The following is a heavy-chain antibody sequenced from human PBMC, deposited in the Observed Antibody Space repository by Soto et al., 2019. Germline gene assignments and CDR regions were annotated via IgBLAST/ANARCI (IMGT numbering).Heavy chain of an antibody. Sequence: SETLSLTCAVSGGSISSDGYSWSWIRQPPGKGLEWIGYIYHSGSTYYNPSLKSRVTISVDTSKNQFSLKLSSVTAADTAVYYCARDSVVGATQYFQHWGQGTLVTVSS. D-gene: IGHD1-26*01. CDR3: ARDSVVGATQYFQH. CDR2: IYHSGST. J-gene: IGHJ1*01. CDR1: GGSISSDGYS. V-gene: IGHV4-30-2*01.